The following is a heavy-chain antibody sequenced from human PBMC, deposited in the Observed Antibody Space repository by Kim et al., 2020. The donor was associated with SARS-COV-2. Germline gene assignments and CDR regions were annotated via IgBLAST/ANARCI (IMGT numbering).Heavy chain of an antibody. J-gene: IGHJ5*02. CDR2: NK. CDR3: SRAYGEWFDP. D-gene: IGHD3-16*01. Sequence: NKNYAQKLQGRVTMTTDTSTSTAYMELRSLRSDDTAVYYCSRAYGEWFDPWGQGTLVTVSS. V-gene: IGHV1-18*01.